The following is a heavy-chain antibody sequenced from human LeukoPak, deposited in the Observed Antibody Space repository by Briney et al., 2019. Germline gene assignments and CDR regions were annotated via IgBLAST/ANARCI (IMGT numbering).Heavy chain of an antibody. CDR2: ISYDGSKR. Sequence: GGSLRLSCAASGFMFSSYGMHWVRQAPGKGLEWVVVISYDGSKRYYGDSVRGRFTISRDNSKNTLYLQMNSLRAEDTAVYYCAKGAAAAGFWGHFDYWGQGTLVTVSS. D-gene: IGHD6-13*01. V-gene: IGHV3-30*18. CDR3: AKGAAAAGFWGHFDY. CDR1: GFMFSSYG. J-gene: IGHJ4*02.